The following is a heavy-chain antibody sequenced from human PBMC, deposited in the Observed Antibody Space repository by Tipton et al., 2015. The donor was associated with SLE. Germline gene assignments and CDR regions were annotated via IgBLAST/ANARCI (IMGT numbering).Heavy chain of an antibody. CDR1: GGSFSGYY. CDR2: IYTSGST. D-gene: IGHD3-3*01. J-gene: IGHJ4*02. Sequence: TLSLTCAVYGGSFSGYYWSWIRQPAGKGLEWIGRIYTSGSTNYNPSLKSRVTISVDTSKNQFSLKLSSVTAADTAVYYCARITIFGVVGFDYWGQGTLVTVSS. V-gene: IGHV4-59*10. CDR3: ARITIFGVVGFDY.